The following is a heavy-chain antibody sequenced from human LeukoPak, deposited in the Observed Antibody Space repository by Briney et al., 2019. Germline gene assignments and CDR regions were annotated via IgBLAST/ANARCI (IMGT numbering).Heavy chain of an antibody. D-gene: IGHD3-10*01. V-gene: IGHV3-73*01. J-gene: IGHJ4*02. CDR2: IRSRTKGYAP. Sequence: GGALRLSCAASGMSLSDSAMNCVRHAPGKGLEWLAHIRSRTKGYAPAYAASVTGRFVISRDDVKSMEFLQMTSLETEDTAVYYCIRHVEFQRPYWAQGVQLTVPP. CDR3: IRHVEFQRPY. CDR1: GMSLSDSA.